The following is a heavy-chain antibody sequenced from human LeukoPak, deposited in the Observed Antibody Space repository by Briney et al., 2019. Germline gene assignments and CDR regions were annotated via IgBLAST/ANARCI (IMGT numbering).Heavy chain of an antibody. Sequence: SVKVSCKASGYTLTSYDINWVRQAPGQGLEWMGGIIPIFGTANYAQKFQGRVTITTDESTSTAYMELSSLRSEDTAVYYCARGGMDIVVVPAAIEEYFQHWGQGTLVTVSS. CDR1: GYTLTSYD. V-gene: IGHV1-69*05. CDR3: ARGGMDIVVVPAAIEEYFQH. J-gene: IGHJ1*01. CDR2: IIPIFGTA. D-gene: IGHD2-2*02.